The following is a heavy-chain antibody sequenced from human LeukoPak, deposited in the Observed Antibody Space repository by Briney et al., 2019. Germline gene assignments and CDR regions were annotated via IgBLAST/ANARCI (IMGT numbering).Heavy chain of an antibody. Sequence: GASVKVSCKASGYTFTSYGISWVRQAPGQGLEWMGWISAYNGNTNYAQKLQGRVTMTTDTSTSTAYMELGSLRSDDTAVYYCARASDPRVGARPAPIDYWGQGTLVTVSS. D-gene: IGHD1-26*01. CDR1: GYTFTSYG. V-gene: IGHV1-18*01. J-gene: IGHJ4*02. CDR2: ISAYNGNT. CDR3: ARASDPRVGARPAPIDY.